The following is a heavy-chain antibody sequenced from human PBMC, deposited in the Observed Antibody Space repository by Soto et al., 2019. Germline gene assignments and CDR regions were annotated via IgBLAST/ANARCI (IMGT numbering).Heavy chain of an antibody. D-gene: IGHD3-3*01. CDR3: ARVRYYDFWSGYYTGMSGAGYGMDV. J-gene: IGHJ6*02. Sequence: EVQLVESGGGLVQPGGSLRLSCAASGFTFSSYWMSWVRQAPGKGLEWVANIKQDGSEKYYVDSVKGRFTISRDNAKNSLYLQMNSLRAEDTAVYYCARVRYYDFWSGYYTGMSGAGYGMDVWGQGTTVTVSS. CDR1: GFTFSSYW. CDR2: IKQDGSEK. V-gene: IGHV3-7*03.